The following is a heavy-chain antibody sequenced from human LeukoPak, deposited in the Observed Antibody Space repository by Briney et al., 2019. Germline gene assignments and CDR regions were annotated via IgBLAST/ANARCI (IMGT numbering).Heavy chain of an antibody. D-gene: IGHD3-22*01. Sequence: SQTLSLTCTVSGGSISSGGYYWSWIRQHPGKGLEWIGYIYYSWSTYYNPSLKSRVTISVDTSKNQFSLKLSSVTAADTAVYYCARDNDSSGYYWDRYWYFDLWGRGTLVTVSS. CDR2: IYYSWST. V-gene: IGHV4-31*03. CDR3: ARDNDSSGYYWDRYWYFDL. J-gene: IGHJ2*01. CDR1: GGSISSGGYY.